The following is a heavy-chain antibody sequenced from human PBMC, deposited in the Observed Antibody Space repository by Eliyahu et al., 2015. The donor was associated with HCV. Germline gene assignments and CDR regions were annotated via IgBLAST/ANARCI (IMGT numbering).Heavy chain of an antibody. Sequence: VQLVESGGGLVKPGGSLXXSXAASGFTFSTYGXNWARQAPGKGLEWVSSINDSGDTYIYYADSVKGRFTISRDNARNLLYLQMNSLRGEDTAVYFCARQEWFRLDQWGQGTPVTVSS. V-gene: IGHV3-21*02. CDR3: ARQEWFRLDQ. CDR1: GFTFSTYG. J-gene: IGHJ4*02. D-gene: IGHD3-3*01. CDR2: INDSGDTYI.